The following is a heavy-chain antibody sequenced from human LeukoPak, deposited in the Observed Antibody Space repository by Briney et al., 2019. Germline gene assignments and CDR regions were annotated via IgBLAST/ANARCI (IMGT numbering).Heavy chain of an antibody. Sequence: PGGSLRLSCAASGFTFSNAWMCWVRQAPGKGLEWVGRIKSKTDGGTTDYAAPVKGRFTISRDDSKNTLYLQMNSLKTEDTAVYYCTTLTGYCSGGSCQQLYYYGTGVWGQGTTVTVSS. CDR3: TTLTGYCSGGSCQQLYYYGTGV. CDR2: IKSKTDGGTT. J-gene: IGHJ6*02. CDR1: GFTFSNAW. V-gene: IGHV3-15*01. D-gene: IGHD2-15*01.